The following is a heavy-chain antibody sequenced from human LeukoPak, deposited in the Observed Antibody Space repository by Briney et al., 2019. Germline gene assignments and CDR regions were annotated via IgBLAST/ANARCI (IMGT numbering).Heavy chain of an antibody. CDR3: AKIGGNVVY. D-gene: IGHD4-23*01. J-gene: IGHJ4*02. V-gene: IGHV3-23*01. CDR1: GFTFSSYA. CDR2: ISGSGGRT. Sequence: GGSLRLSCAASGFTFSSYAMSWVRQAPGKGLEWVSSISGSGGRTHNADSVKGRFTISRDNSKNTLYLQMNSLRVDDTAIYYCAKIGGNVVYWGQGTLVTVSS.